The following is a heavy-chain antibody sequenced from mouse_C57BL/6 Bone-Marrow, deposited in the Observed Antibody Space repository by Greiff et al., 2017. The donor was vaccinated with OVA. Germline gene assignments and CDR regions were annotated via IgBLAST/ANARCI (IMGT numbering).Heavy chain of an antibody. CDR2: IYPRSGNT. D-gene: IGHD2-3*01. CDR3: ARGIYDGYYERFAY. CDR1: GYTFTSYG. V-gene: IGHV1-81*01. Sequence: VQLQQSGAELARPGASVKLSCKASGYTFTSYGISWVKQRTGQGLEWIGAIYPRSGNTYYNEKFKGKATLTADKSSSTAYMELRSLTSEDSAVYFCARGIYDGYYERFAYWGQGTLVTVSA. J-gene: IGHJ3*01.